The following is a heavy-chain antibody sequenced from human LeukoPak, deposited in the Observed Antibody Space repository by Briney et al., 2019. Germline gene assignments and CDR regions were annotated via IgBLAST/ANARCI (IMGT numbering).Heavy chain of an antibody. V-gene: IGHV4-34*01. CDR1: GGSFSGYY. CDR2: INHSGST. Sequence: SETLSLTCAVYGGSFSGYYWSWIRQPPGKGLEWIGEINHSGSTNYNPSLKSRVTISVDTSKNQFSLKLSSVTAADTAVYYCARAGTSYGPYYFDYWDQGTLVTVSS. CDR3: ARAGTSYGPYYFDY. D-gene: IGHD5-18*01. J-gene: IGHJ4*02.